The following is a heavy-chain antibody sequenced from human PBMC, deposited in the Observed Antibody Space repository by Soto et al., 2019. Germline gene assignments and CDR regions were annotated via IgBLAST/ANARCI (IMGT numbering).Heavy chain of an antibody. V-gene: IGHV5-10-1*01. J-gene: IGHJ4*02. CDR3: TRRASSSFYHLDF. CDR1: GYSFTAYW. CDR2: IDPSDSYV. D-gene: IGHD2-2*01. Sequence: GGSLKLSCQASGYSFTAYWITWVRQMPGKGLEWVATIDPSDSYVDYSPSFRGHVTFSVDRSITTVYLQWYSLKASDSAMYFCTRRASSSFYHLDFWGQGALVTVSS.